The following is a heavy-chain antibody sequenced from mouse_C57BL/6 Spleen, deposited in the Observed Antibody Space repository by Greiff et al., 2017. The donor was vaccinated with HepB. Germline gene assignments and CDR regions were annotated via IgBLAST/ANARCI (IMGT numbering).Heavy chain of an antibody. Sequence: EVKVVESGEGLVKPGGSLKLSCAASGFTFSSYAMSWVRQTPEKRLEWVAYISSGGDYIYYADTVKGRFTISRDNARNTLYLQMSSLKSEDTAMYYCTRDPGTTVVAPYYFDYWGQGTTLTVSS. V-gene: IGHV5-9-1*02. D-gene: IGHD1-1*01. J-gene: IGHJ2*01. CDR3: TRDPGTTVVAPYYFDY. CDR1: GFTFSSYA. CDR2: ISSGGDYI.